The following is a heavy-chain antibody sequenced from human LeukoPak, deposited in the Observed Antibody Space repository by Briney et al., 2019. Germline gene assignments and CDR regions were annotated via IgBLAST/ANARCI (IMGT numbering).Heavy chain of an antibody. V-gene: IGHV1-2*02. Sequence: ALVKVSCKASGYTFTGYYMHWVRQAPGQGLEWMGWINPNSGGTNYAQKFQGRVTMTRDTSISTAYMELSRLRSDDTAVYYCARGLHSSSPRQFDPWGQGTLVTVSS. D-gene: IGHD6-13*01. J-gene: IGHJ5*02. CDR1: GYTFTGYY. CDR2: INPNSGGT. CDR3: ARGLHSSSPRQFDP.